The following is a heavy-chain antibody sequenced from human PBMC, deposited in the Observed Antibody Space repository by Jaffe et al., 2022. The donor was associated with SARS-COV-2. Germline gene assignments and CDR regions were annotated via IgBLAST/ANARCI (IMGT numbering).Heavy chain of an antibody. J-gene: IGHJ4*02. D-gene: IGHD6-6*01. CDR1: GYTFTSYA. CDR3: ARDPIGSSSPYYFDS. V-gene: IGHV1-3*01. CDR2: INAGNGNT. Sequence: QVQLVQSGAEVKKPGASVKVSCKASGYTFTSYAIHWVRQAPGQRLEWMGWINAGNGNTKYSQKFQGRVTITRDTSASTAYMELSSLRSEDTAVCYCARDPIGSSSPYYFDSWGQGTLVTVSS.